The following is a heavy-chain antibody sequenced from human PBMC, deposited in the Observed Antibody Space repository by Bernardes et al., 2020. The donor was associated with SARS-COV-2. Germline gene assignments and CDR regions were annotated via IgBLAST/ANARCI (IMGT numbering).Heavy chain of an antibody. J-gene: IGHJ3*01. CDR2: VSWDGSTT. Sequence: GGSLRLSCAASGFTFEDYPMHWVRQVPGKGLEWVSLVSWDGSTTNYADSVKGRFIISRDSSRNTVHLQMDSLRKEDTALYYCATERQSLTVFGVGHDAFDFWGQGTMVTVSS. CDR3: ATERQSLTVFGVGHDAFDF. D-gene: IGHD3-3*01. CDR1: GFTFEDYP. V-gene: IGHV3-43*01.